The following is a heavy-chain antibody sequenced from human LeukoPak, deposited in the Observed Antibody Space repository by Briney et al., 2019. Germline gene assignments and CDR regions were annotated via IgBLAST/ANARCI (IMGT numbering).Heavy chain of an antibody. CDR2: IYPGDSDT. V-gene: IGHV5-51*01. J-gene: IGHJ4*02. CDR3: ARPSLYCSSTSCYTGGYFDY. D-gene: IGHD2-2*02. Sequence: GESLKISCNGSGYSFTSYWIGGVRQMPGKGLEWMGIIYPGDSDTRYSPSFQGQVTISADKSISTAYLQWSSLKASDTDMYYCARPSLYCSSTSCYTGGYFDYWGQGTLVTVSS. CDR1: GYSFTSYW.